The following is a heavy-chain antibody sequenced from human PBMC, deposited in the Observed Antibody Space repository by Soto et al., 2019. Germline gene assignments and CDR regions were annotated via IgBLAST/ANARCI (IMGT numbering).Heavy chain of an antibody. CDR2: ISYTGST. Sequence: QVQLQESGPGLVKPSQTLSLTCTVSGGSISSGGFYWSWIRQHPGKGLEWIGCISYTGSTYYSPSLQSRSTIAVDKSKNQFSLNVSSVTAADTAVYYCAMTDLLVPKGWFDPWGQGTQVTVSS. CDR1: GGSISSGGFY. V-gene: IGHV4-31*03. CDR3: AMTDLLVPKGWFDP. J-gene: IGHJ5*02.